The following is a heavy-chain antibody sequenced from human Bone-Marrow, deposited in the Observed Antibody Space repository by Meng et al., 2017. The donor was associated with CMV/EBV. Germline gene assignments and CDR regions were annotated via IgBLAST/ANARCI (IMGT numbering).Heavy chain of an antibody. CDR3: AKDIRSSGGGYYYGMDV. Sequence: GGSLRLSCAASGFTFDDYAMHWVRQAPGKGLEWVSGISWNSGSIGYADSVKGRFTISRDNAKNSLYLQMNSLRAEDTALYYCAKDIRSSGGGYYYGMDVWGQGTTVTVSS. V-gene: IGHV3-9*01. D-gene: IGHD3-16*01. CDR1: GFTFDDYA. J-gene: IGHJ6*02. CDR2: ISWNSGSI.